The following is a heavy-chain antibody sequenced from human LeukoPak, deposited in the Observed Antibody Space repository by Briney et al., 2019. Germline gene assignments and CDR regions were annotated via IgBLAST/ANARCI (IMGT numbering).Heavy chain of an antibody. D-gene: IGHD2-15*01. CDR3: ARGCSGGSCPYPLDY. V-gene: IGHV1-2*06. CDR1: GYTFTGYY. CDR2: INPNSGGT. J-gene: IGHJ4*02. Sequence: ASVKVSCKASGYTFTGYYMHWVRQAPGQGLEWMGRINPNSGGTNYAQKFQGRVTMTRGTSISTAYMELSRLRSDDTAVYYCARGCSGGSCPYPLDYWGQGTLVTVSS.